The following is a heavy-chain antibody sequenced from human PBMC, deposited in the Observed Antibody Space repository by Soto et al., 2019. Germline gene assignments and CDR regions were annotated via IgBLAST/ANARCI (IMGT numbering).Heavy chain of an antibody. V-gene: IGHV3-33*01. CDR1: GFPLKTYG. CDR3: ARDATILWFGQSNPDL. CDR2: IWYDGSNK. Sequence: QVQLVESGGGVVQPGRSLRLSCTVSGFPLKTYGMHWVRQAPGKGLELVAAIWYDGSNKYDVDSVKGRFTISRDISKNTLYLDMNSLRVEDTAVYFCARDATILWFGQSNPDLWGQGALVTVSS. J-gene: IGHJ5*02. D-gene: IGHD3-10*01.